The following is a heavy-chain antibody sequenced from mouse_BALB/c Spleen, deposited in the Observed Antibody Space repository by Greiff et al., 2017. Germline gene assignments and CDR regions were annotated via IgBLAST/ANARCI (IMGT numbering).Heavy chain of an antibody. J-gene: IGHJ4*01. Sequence: EVHLVESGGDLVKPGGSLKLSCAASGFTFSSYGMSWVRQTPDKRLEWVATISSGGSYTYYPDSVKGRFTISRDNAKNTLYLQMSSLKSEDTAMYYCARHGDYGDAMDDWGQGTSVTVSS. CDR3: ARHGDYGDAMDD. CDR2: ISSGGSYT. D-gene: IGHD2-4*01. CDR1: GFTFSSYG. V-gene: IGHV5-6*01.